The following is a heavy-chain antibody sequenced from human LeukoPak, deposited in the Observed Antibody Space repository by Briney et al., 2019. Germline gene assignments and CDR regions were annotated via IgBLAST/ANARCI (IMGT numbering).Heavy chain of an antibody. CDR3: ARDRESSGEGTWFDP. V-gene: IGHV1-69*01. J-gene: IGHJ5*02. D-gene: IGHD6-19*01. CDR2: IIPIFGTA. CDR1: GGTFSSYA. Sequence: SVKVSCKASGGTFSSYAISWVRQAPGQGLEWMGGIIPIFGTANYAQKFQGRVTITADESTSTAYMELSSLRSEDTAVYCCARDRESSGEGTWFDPWGQGTLVTVSS.